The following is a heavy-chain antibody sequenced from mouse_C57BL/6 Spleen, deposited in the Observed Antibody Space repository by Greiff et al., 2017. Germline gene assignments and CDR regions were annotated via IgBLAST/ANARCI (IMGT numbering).Heavy chain of an antibody. CDR2: IYPSDSET. CDR3: ARGHYSKAWFAY. CDR1: GYTFTSYW. J-gene: IGHJ3*01. Sequence: QVQLQQPGAELVRPGSSVKLSCKASGYTFTSYWMDWVKQRPGQGLEWIGNIYPSDSETHYNQKFKDKATLTVDKSSSTAYMQLSSLTSEDSEVYYCARGHYSKAWFAYWGQGTLVTVSA. V-gene: IGHV1-61*01. D-gene: IGHD2-5*01.